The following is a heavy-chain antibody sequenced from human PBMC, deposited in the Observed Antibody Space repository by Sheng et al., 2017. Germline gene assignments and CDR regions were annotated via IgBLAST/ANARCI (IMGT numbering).Heavy chain of an antibody. CDR1: GFTFSSHD. J-gene: IGHJ2*01. V-gene: IGHV3-23*04. CDR3: GLGWGSGWYFDL. Sequence: EVQLVESGGGLVQPGGSLRLSCAASGFTFSSHDISWVRQTPGKGLEWVSAISGSGGSTYYADSVKGRFTISRDNSKNTLFLQMNSLRADDTAVYYCGLGWGSGWYFDLWGRGTLVTVSS. CDR2: ISGSGGST. D-gene: IGHD7-27*01.